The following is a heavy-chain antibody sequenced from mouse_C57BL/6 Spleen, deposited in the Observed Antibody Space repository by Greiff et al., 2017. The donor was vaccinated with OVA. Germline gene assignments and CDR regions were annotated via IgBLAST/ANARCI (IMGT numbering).Heavy chain of an antibody. CDR3: ARDYGSPRVQDYFDY. Sequence: VQLQQPGAELVKPGASVKLSCKASGYTFTSYWMHWVKQRPGRGLEWIGRIDPNSGGTKYNEKFKSKATLTVDKPSSTAYMQRSSLTSEDSAVYYCARDYGSPRVQDYFDYWGQGTTLTVSS. CDR1: GYTFTSYW. D-gene: IGHD1-1*01. CDR2: IDPNSGGT. V-gene: IGHV1-72*01. J-gene: IGHJ2*01.